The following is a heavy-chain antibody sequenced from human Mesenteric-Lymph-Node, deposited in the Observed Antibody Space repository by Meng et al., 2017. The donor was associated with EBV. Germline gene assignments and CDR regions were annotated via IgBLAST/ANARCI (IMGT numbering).Heavy chain of an antibody. J-gene: IGHJ4*02. Sequence: QRRLQASGSGLVMPSQTLSLPCTVSGGSVNSGGYSWSWIRQSPEKGLEWIGYVHHSGLTYYNPSLETRVIISLERSKNQFSLKLTSVTAADTAVYYCAGGDYVNQFNYWGQGTLVTVSS. D-gene: IGHD4-17*01. V-gene: IGHV4-30-2*06. CDR2: VHHSGLT. CDR3: AGGDYVNQFNY. CDR1: GGSVNSGGYS.